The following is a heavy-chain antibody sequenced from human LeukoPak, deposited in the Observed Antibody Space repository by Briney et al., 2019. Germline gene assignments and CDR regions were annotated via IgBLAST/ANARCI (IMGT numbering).Heavy chain of an antibody. Sequence: PGGSLRLSCAASGFTFDDYGMSWVRQAPGKGLEWVSGINWNGGSTGYADSVKGRFTISRDNAKNSLFLQMNSLRAEDTAVYYCARALDTSSSRYQPFEYWGQGTLVTVSS. D-gene: IGHD2-2*01. V-gene: IGHV3-20*04. CDR1: GFTFDDYG. CDR3: ARALDTSSSRYQPFEY. J-gene: IGHJ4*02. CDR2: INWNGGST.